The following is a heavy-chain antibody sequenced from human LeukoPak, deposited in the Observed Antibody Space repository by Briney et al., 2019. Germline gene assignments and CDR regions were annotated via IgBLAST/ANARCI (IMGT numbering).Heavy chain of an antibody. Sequence: GGSLRLSCAASGFTFSSYGMHWVRQAPGKGLEWVAFIRYDGSNEYYADSVKGRFTISRDDSKNTLYLQMNSLRSEDTAVYYCARVGRYSSSWYHISDYYYYYYMDVWGKGTTVTISS. D-gene: IGHD6-13*01. J-gene: IGHJ6*03. CDR3: ARVGRYSSSWYHISDYYYYYYMDV. V-gene: IGHV3-30*02. CDR1: GFTFSSYG. CDR2: IRYDGSNE.